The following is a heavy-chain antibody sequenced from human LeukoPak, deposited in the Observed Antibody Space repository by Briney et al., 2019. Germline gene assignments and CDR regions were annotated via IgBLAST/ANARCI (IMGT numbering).Heavy chain of an antibody. CDR1: GGSFSGYY. V-gene: IGHV4-34*01. J-gene: IGHJ5*02. Sequence: SETLSLTCAVFGGSFSGYYWSWIRQSPEKGLEWFGEMSHTGATNYNPSLKRRVTVSVDTSKNQFSLKLSSVTAADTAVYYCARDEYSSRGDWFDPWGQGTLVTVSS. D-gene: IGHD6-13*01. CDR3: ARDEYSSRGDWFDP. CDR2: MSHTGAT.